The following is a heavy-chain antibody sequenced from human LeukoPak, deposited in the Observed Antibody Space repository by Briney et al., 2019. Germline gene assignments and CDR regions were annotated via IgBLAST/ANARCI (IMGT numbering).Heavy chain of an antibody. D-gene: IGHD5-18*01. V-gene: IGHV3-20*04. Sequence: GGSLRLSCVASGFTLDGVGVSWVRQAPGKGLEWVSGISWNGGRTAYADAVKGRFTISRDNAKNSLFLQMKSLRAEDTALYYCARQIAMAKYYYYGMDVWGPGATVTVSS. CDR3: ARQIAMAKYYYYGMDV. J-gene: IGHJ6*02. CDR1: GFTLDGVG. CDR2: ISWNGGRT.